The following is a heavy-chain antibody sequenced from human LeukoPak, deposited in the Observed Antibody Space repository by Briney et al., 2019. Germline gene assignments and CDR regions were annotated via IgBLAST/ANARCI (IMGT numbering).Heavy chain of an antibody. J-gene: IGHJ3*02. D-gene: IGHD6-19*01. CDR3: AGSGYGSGWYSPQAFDI. CDR2: IRSKAFGETA. V-gene: IGHV3-49*04. CDR1: GFTFGDYA. Sequence: RPGGSLRLSCTVSGFTFGDYAINWVRKAPGKGLEWVGFIRSKAFGETAEYAASVKGRFTISRDDSKSIAYLQMNSLRAEDTAVYYCAGSGYGSGWYSPQAFDIWGQGTMVTVSS.